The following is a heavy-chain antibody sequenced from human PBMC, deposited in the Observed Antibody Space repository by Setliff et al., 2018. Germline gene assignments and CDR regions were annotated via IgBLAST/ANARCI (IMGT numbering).Heavy chain of an antibody. CDR3: AKGGTYRYFDF. CDR1: GGPFSGAS. D-gene: IGHD1-26*01. CDR2: VYYSGTA. Sequence: SETLSLTCTVSGGPFSGASIWSWIRQPPGKGLEFIGYVYYSGTAKYDPSLESRAIMSVDASKNQISLKLNSVTAADPAVYYCAKGGTYRYFDFWGQGALVTVSS. J-gene: IGHJ4*02. V-gene: IGHV4-59*01.